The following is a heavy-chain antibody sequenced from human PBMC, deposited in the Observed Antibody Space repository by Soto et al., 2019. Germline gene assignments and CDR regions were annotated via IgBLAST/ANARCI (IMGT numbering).Heavy chain of an antibody. Sequence: SETLSLTCAVSGDSISRGYYWAWIRQPPGKGLEWIGSIYHSGTTYYNPSLRSRVTISVDTSKNQFSLKLSSVTAADTAVYYCARHPGAFMIVVAYYFDYWGQGTLVTVSS. CDR1: GDSISRGYY. CDR3: ARHPGAFMIVVAYYFDY. J-gene: IGHJ4*02. CDR2: IYHSGTT. V-gene: IGHV4-38-2*01. D-gene: IGHD3-22*01.